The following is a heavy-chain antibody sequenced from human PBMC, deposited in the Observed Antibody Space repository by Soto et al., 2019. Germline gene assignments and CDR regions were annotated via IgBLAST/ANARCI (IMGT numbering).Heavy chain of an antibody. V-gene: IGHV3-21*01. CDR3: AREGALKPFSS. J-gene: IGHJ5*02. CDR1: GFTLSNYN. CDR2: ISGSSVYI. Sequence: LRLSCVAAGFTLSNYNMNWVRLAPGKGLEWVSHISGSSVYIHYADSVKGRFTISRDNAKNSVYLQMDSLRAEDTAVYYCAREGALKPFSSWGQGALVTVSS.